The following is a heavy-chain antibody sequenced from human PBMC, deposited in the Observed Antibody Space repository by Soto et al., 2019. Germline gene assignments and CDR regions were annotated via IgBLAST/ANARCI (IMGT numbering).Heavy chain of an antibody. J-gene: IGHJ4*02. CDR1: GFTVSANY. CDR3: HGHGY. Sequence: EVQLVESGGGLIQPGGSLRLSCAVSGFTVSANYMSWVRQAPGKGLEWVSVIYSGGTTYYADSVKGRFIISRDIPKNTLYLQWNILRAEVTAVYCCHGHGYWGQGTLVTVSS. CDR2: IYSGGTT. V-gene: IGHV3-53*01.